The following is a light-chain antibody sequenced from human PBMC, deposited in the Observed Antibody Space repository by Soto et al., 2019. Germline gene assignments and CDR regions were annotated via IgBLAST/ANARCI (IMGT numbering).Light chain of an antibody. V-gene: IGKV1-5*03. CDR1: QSLSSW. CDR3: QQYLNYPIT. J-gene: IGKJ5*01. CDR2: KAS. Sequence: DIQMTQSPSTLSASVGERVTITCRASQSLSSWLAWYQQKPGKAPKSLIYKASSVESGVPSRFSGSGSGTEFTLTISSLQPDDFATYYCQQYLNYPITFGQGTQLEIK.